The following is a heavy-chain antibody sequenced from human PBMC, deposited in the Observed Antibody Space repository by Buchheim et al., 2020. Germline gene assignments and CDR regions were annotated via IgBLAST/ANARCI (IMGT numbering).Heavy chain of an antibody. CDR3: AGVGYDSSGYYRAPYWYFDL. D-gene: IGHD3-22*01. J-gene: IGHJ2*01. CDR2: IYNSGST. Sequence: QVQLQESGPGLVKPSETLSLTCTVSGGSISSYYWSWIRQPPGKGLEWIGYIYNSGSTNYNPSLESRVTISMDPSKSPFSLKLSSVTAADTAVYYCAGVGYDSSGYYRAPYWYFDLWGRGTL. CDR1: GGSISSYY. V-gene: IGHV4-59*01.